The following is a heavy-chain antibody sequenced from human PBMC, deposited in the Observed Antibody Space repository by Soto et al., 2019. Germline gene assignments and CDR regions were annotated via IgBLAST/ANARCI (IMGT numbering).Heavy chain of an antibody. J-gene: IGHJ3*01. CDR3: ASSPSEAAFDL. V-gene: IGHV4-30-4*01. CDR2: TYYSGST. CDR1: GASITSGDHY. D-gene: IGHD6-6*01. Sequence: QGQLQESGPGVVRPSQTLSLTCTVSGASITSGDHYWTWIRPPPGKGLVWIGYTYYSGSTFYKPSLTRRVTRARDMSTGQFTLMLGSVTAADAAFYYCASSPSEAAFDLWGPGTVVIVSS.